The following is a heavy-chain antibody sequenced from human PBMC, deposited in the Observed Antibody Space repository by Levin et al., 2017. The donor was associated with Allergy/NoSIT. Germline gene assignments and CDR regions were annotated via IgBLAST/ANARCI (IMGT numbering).Heavy chain of an antibody. CDR3: DQERGARLNY. Sequence: LSLTCADSAFTSSSPGMHWVRQAPGKGLEWVAGISFDGTKKFYVDSVRGRFSISRNNSKSPLSLQMNSLRPDDTAVSYCDQERGARLNYWGQGAVVTVAS. D-gene: IGHD6-6*01. J-gene: IGHJ4*02. V-gene: IGHV3-30*18. CDR1: AFTSSSPG. CDR2: ISFDGTKK.